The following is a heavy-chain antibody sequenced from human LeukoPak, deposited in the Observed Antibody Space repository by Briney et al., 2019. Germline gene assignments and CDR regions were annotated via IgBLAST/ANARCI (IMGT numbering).Heavy chain of an antibody. Sequence: ASVKVSCKASGGTFSSYAISWVRQAPGQGLEWMGRIIPILGIANCAQKFQGRVTITADKSTSTAYMELSSLRSEDTAVYYCARVVRYYYDSSGYPHYYYGMDVWGQGTTVTVSS. D-gene: IGHD3-22*01. J-gene: IGHJ6*02. CDR3: ARVVRYYYDSSGYPHYYYGMDV. CDR2: IIPILGIA. V-gene: IGHV1-69*04. CDR1: GGTFSSYA.